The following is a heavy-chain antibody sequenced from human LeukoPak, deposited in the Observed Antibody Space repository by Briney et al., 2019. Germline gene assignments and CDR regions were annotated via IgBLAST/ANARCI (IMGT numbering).Heavy chain of an antibody. CDR2: VNSDESGI. V-gene: IGHV3-74*03. D-gene: IGHD3-10*01. CDR3: ARDRGTWFDS. CDR1: GFTFSSYW. J-gene: IGHJ5*01. Sequence: GGSLRLSCAASGFTFSSYWMHWVRQAPGKGLVLVSRVNSDESGITYADSVKGRFTISRDNAKNILYLPMNSLRAEDTGVYYCARDRGTWFDSWGQGTLVTVSS.